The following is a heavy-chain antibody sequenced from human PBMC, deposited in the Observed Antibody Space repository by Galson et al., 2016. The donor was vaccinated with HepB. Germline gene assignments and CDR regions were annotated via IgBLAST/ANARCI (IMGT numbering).Heavy chain of an antibody. V-gene: IGHV5-51*01. CDR1: GASRFGGFW. J-gene: IGHJ3*01. CDR2: ISPSDSAV. D-gene: IGHD3-22*01. CDR3: GRHVDSPLPRRAFDV. Sequence: QSGAEVKRPGDSLKMSCKVSGASRFGGFWVAWVRLTPGPGLQWFGIISPSDSAVKIGPYVRGRSSISVDRSISTVFLHWHILAPSDTPTYFCGRHVDSPLPRRAFDVWGQGTSVIVS.